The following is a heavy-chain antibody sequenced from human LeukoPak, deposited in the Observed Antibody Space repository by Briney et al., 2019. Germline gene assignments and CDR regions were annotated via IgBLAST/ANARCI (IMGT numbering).Heavy chain of an antibody. CDR1: GGTFRTYS. CDR2: IIPIFSTP. V-gene: IGHV1-69*05. CDR3: ARVDRYHFYLDV. J-gene: IGHJ6*03. Sequence: SVKVSCKASGGTFRTYSVTWVRQAPGQGLEWMGGIIPIFSTPNYAQKFQGRVKVTTDDATGTAYMELSSLMSEDTAIYYCARVDRYHFYLDVWGKGTPVTVSS.